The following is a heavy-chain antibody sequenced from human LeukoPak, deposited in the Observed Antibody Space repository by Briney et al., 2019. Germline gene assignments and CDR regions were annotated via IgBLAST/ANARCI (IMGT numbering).Heavy chain of an antibody. D-gene: IGHD6-13*01. V-gene: IGHV3-30*04. CDR1: GFTFSNYA. J-gene: IGHJ4*02. CDR2: ISYDGKNK. CDR3: ARRDGSTWSIDY. Sequence: GGSLRLSCAASGFTFSNYAIHWVRQAPGKGLEWVAVISYDGKNKFYADSVTGRFTISRDNSKNSLYLQMNSLRAEDTAVYYCARRDGSTWSIDYWGQGTLVTVSS.